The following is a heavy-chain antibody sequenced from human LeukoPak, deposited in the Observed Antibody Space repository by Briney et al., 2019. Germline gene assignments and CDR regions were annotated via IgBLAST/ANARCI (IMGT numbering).Heavy chain of an antibody. D-gene: IGHD6-19*01. J-gene: IGHJ4*02. V-gene: IGHV4-59*11. Sequence: SETLSLTCTVSVGSISRHYWSWIRQPPGKGLEWIGYIYYSGSTNYNPSLKSRVTISIDTSKNQFSLKLSSVTAADMAVYYCATRPGSGWAGVFDYWGQGALVTVSS. CDR3: ATRPGSGWAGVFDY. CDR2: IYYSGST. CDR1: VGSISRHY.